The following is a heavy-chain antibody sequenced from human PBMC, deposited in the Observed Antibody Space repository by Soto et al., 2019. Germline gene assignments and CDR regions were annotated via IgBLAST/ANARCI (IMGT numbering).Heavy chain of an antibody. CDR2: IIPNFGTA. V-gene: IGHV1-69*01. CDR3: ATRRNFGVYYGSGSYPNWFDP. J-gene: IGHJ5*02. CDR1: GGTFSSYA. Sequence: QVQLVQSGAEVKKPGSSVKVSCKASGGTFSSYAISWVRQAPGQGLEWMGGIIPNFGTANYAQKFQGRDTITAEESKSPAYMELSSLRSEDTAVYYCATRRNFGVYYGSGSYPNWFDPWGQGTLVTVSS. D-gene: IGHD3-10*01.